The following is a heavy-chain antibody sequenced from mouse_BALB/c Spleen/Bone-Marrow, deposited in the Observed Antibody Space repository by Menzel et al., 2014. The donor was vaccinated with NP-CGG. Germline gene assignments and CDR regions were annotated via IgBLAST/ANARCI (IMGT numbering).Heavy chain of an antibody. V-gene: IGHV14-3*02. CDR3: ARWEYYAMDY. Sequence: EVQLVESGAELVKPGASVKLSCTASGFNIKDTYMHWVKQRPEQGLEWIGRIDPANGNTKYDPKFQGKATITADTSSNTAYLQLSSLTPEDTAVYYCARWEYYAMDYWGQGTSVTVPS. CDR2: IDPANGNT. J-gene: IGHJ4*01. D-gene: IGHD4-1*01. CDR1: GFNIKDTY.